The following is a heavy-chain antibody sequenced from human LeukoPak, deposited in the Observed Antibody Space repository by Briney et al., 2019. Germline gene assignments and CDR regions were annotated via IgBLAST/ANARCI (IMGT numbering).Heavy chain of an antibody. CDR2: FYYSGST. V-gene: IGHV4-59*01. D-gene: IGHD3-9*01. J-gene: IGHJ2*01. CDR1: GGSISSYY. CDR3: ARIDFDWYVYWYFDL. Sequence: PSETLSLTCSVHGGSISSYYWSWIRQPPGKVQEWDGYFYYSGSTNYNPSLKSRVTISVDTSKTQFSLKLGSVTAADTAVYYCARIDFDWYVYWYFDLWGRGTLVTVSS.